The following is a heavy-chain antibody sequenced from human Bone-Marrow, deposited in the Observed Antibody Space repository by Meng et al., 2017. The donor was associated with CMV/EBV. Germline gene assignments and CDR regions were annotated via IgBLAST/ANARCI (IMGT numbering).Heavy chain of an antibody. J-gene: IGHJ6*02. CDR1: GFTFSSYA. CDR2: ISYNGNKK. D-gene: IGHD1-14*01. Sequence: GGSLRLSCAASGFTFSSYAMSWVRQAPGKGPECVAVISYNGNKKYYIDSVKGRFTISRDNSKSTLYLQMNSQRSDDTSVDYCARDLVAGPGGFDYFYGMDVWGQGTTVTVSS. V-gene: IGHV3-30-3*01. CDR3: ARDLVAGPGGFDYFYGMDV.